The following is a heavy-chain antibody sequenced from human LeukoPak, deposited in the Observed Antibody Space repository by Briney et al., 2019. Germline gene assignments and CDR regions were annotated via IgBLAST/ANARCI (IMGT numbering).Heavy chain of an antibody. Sequence: GESLKVSCKASGYTFTGYYMHWVRQAPGQGLEWMGWINPKTGGTTYAQKFQGWVTMTRDTSINTAYMELSRLRSDDTAVYYCAREGIAVAGDPDDNYYGMDVWGQGTTVTVSS. CDR1: GYTFTGYY. CDR3: AREGIAVAGDPDDNYYGMDV. D-gene: IGHD6-19*01. J-gene: IGHJ6*02. V-gene: IGHV1-2*04. CDR2: INPKTGGT.